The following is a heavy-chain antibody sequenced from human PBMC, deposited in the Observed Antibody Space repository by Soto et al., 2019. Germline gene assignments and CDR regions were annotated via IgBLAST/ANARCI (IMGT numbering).Heavy chain of an antibody. CDR2: INHSGST. Sequence: SETLSLTCAVYGGSFSDSFWTWIRQPPGTGLEWIGEINHSGSTNYNPSLKSRVTISVDTSKNQFSLKLTSVTAADTAVYYCARDKITGLFDYWGQGTLVTVSS. J-gene: IGHJ4*02. D-gene: IGHD2-8*02. CDR3: ARDKITGLFDY. V-gene: IGHV4-34*01. CDR1: GGSFSDSF.